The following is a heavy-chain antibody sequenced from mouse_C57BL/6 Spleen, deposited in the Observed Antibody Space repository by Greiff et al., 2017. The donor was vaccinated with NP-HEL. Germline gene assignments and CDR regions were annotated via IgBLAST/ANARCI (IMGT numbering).Heavy chain of an antibody. CDR1: GYTFTDYY. Sequence: QVQLQQSGAELVRPGASVKLSCKASGYTFTDYYINWVKQRPGQGLEWIARIYPGSGNTYYNEKFKGKATLTAEKSSSTAYMQLSSLTSEDSAVYFCARNVLDYWGQGTSVTVSS. J-gene: IGHJ4*01. CDR2: IYPGSGNT. CDR3: ARNVLDY. V-gene: IGHV1-76*01.